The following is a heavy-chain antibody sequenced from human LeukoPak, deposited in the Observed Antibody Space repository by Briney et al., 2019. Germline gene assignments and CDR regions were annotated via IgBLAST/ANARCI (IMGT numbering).Heavy chain of an antibody. V-gene: IGHV4-39*01. CDR1: GGSISSSSYY. CDR2: IYYSGST. D-gene: IGHD3-22*01. Sequence: PSETLSLTCTVFGGSISSSSYYWGWIRQPPGKGLEWIGSIYYSGSTYYNPSLKSRVTISVDTSKNQFSLKLSSVTAADTAVYYCARQVDYYDSSGYLGYYFDYWGQGTLVTVSS. CDR3: ARQVDYYDSSGYLGYYFDY. J-gene: IGHJ4*02.